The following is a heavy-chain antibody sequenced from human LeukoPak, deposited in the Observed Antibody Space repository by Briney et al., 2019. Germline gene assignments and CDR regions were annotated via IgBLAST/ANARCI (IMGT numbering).Heavy chain of an antibody. J-gene: IGHJ3*02. D-gene: IGHD2-2*01. CDR3: AREVVPDAFDI. CDR1: GFTFSSYG. Sequence: PGGSLRLSCAASGFTFSSYGMHWVRQTPGKGLEWVSSISSSSGYINYADSVKGRFTVSRDNAKNSLYLQMNSLRAEDTAVYYCAREVVPDAFDIWGQGTMVTVSS. CDR2: ISSSSGYI. V-gene: IGHV3-21*01.